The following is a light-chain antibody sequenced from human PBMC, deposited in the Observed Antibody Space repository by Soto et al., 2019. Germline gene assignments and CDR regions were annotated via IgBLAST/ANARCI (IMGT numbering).Light chain of an antibody. CDR1: QSVSSY. J-gene: IGKJ4*01. CDR2: DAS. CDR3: HQRSDWPST. V-gene: IGKV3-11*01. Sequence: EIVLTQSPATLSLSPGERATLSCRASQSVSSYLAWYQQKPGQAPRLLIYDASNRATGIPARFSGSGSGTDFTLTISCLEPDDFAVYYCHQRSDWPSTFGGGTKVQIK.